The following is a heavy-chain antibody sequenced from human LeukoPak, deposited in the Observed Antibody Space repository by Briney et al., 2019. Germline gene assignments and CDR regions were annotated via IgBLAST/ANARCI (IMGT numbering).Heavy chain of an antibody. CDR1: GFTFSSYE. CDR2: ISSSGRYI. D-gene: IGHD1-1*01. Sequence: PGGSLRLSCAASGFTFSSYEMDWVRQAPGKGLEWVAHISSSGRYIDYADSVRGRFTISRDNAKNSLSLQMNSLRAEDTAVYYCARDRLLEDRDYHYYYYMDVWGIGTTVTVSS. V-gene: IGHV3-48*03. J-gene: IGHJ6*03. CDR3: ARDRLLEDRDYHYYYYMDV.